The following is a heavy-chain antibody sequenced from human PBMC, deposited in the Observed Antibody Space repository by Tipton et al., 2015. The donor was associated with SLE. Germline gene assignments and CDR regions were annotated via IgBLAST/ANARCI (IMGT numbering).Heavy chain of an antibody. CDR3: ARPQPWGYFDY. V-gene: IGHV4-59*08. CDR1: GGSISTYF. CDR2: IYYSGRT. D-gene: IGHD3-16*01. J-gene: IGHJ4*02. Sequence: LRLSCSVSGGSISTYFWSWIRQPPGQGLEWIGYIYYSGRTTYNPSLKSRVTISVDTSKNQFSLKLSSVTAADTAVYYCARPQPWGYFDYGGQGTLVTVSS.